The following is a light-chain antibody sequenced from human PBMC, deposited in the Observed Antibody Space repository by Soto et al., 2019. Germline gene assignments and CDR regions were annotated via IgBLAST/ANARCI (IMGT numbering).Light chain of an antibody. Sequence: EIVLTQSPGSLSLSPGERATLSCRASQSVDSRFFAWYQQRPGQAPRLLIYGASRRATGIPDRFTGSGSGTHFTLTISGLEPEDFALYYCQQYDSSVTFGLVTKVEIK. CDR3: QQYDSSVT. V-gene: IGKV3-20*01. CDR2: GAS. J-gene: IGKJ1*01. CDR1: QSVDSRF.